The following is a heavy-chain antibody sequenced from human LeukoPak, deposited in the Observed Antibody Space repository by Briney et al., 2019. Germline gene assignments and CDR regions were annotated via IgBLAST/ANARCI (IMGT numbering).Heavy chain of an antibody. J-gene: IGHJ2*01. CDR1: XXTFTAXY. D-gene: IGHD7-27*01. V-gene: IGHV1-2*02. CDR2: ISPNSGGT. CDR3: AIQPWGAGTNWYLHL. Sequence: ASVKVSFTTSXXTFTAXYIXXXRXXXXXXLEXMGWISPNSGGTDYAQKFQGRVTMNRDSSISTGYVELDSLTSDDTAVYYCAIQPWGAGTNWYLHLWRRGTLVTVSS.